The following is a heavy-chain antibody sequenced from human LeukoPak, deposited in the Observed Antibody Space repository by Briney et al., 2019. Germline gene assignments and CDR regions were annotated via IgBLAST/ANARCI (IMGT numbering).Heavy chain of an antibody. J-gene: IGHJ4*02. CDR3: ARGTMVRGVILYYFDY. V-gene: IGHV1-46*01. CDR1: GYTFTNYY. D-gene: IGHD3-10*01. CDR2: INPSGGST. Sequence: GASVKVSCKASGYTFTNYYIHWVRQAPGQGLEWMGIINPSGGSTSYAQKFQGRVTMTRDTSTSTVYMELSSLRSEDTAVYSCARGTMVRGVILYYFDYWGQGTLSPSPQ.